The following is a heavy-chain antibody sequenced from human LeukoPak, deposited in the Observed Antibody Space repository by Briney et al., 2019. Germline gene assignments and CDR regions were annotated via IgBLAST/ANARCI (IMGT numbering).Heavy chain of an antibody. CDR2: ISAYDGNT. J-gene: IGHJ3*02. D-gene: IGHD3-9*01. Sequence: ASVKVSCKASGYTFTSYGFSWVRQAPGQGPEWMGWISAYDGNTNSAQKFQGRVTMTTDTSTSTAYMELRSLRSDDTAVYYCARDDILTGYYERRDDAFDIWGQGTMVTVSS. CDR1: GYTFTSYG. CDR3: ARDDILTGYYERRDDAFDI. V-gene: IGHV1-18*01.